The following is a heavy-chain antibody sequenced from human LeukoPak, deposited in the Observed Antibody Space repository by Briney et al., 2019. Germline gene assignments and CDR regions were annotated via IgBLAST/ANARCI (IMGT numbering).Heavy chain of an antibody. V-gene: IGHV3-30*02. J-gene: IGHJ4*02. CDR3: AEDEEDIVVVPAASGFDY. CDR2: IRYDGSNK. Sequence: GGSLRLSCAASGFTFSSYGMHWVRQAPGKGLEWVAFIRYDGSNKYYADSVKGRFTISRDNSKNTLYLQMNSLRAEDTAVYYCAEDEEDIVVVPAASGFDYWGQGTLVTVSS. D-gene: IGHD2-2*01. CDR1: GFTFSSYG.